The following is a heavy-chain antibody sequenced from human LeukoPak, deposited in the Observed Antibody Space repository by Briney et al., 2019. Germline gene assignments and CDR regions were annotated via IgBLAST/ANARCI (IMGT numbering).Heavy chain of an antibody. CDR3: ASEVPAAQIDY. V-gene: IGHV4-30-2*01. Sequence: SETLSLTFTVSGGSISSGAYYGSWIRQPPAKGLEWIGYIYHSGSTYYNPSLKSRVTISVDRSKNQFSLKLSSVTAADTAVYYCASEVPAAQIDYWGQGTLVTVSS. J-gene: IGHJ4*02. CDR1: GGSISSGAYY. D-gene: IGHD2-2*01. CDR2: IYHSGST.